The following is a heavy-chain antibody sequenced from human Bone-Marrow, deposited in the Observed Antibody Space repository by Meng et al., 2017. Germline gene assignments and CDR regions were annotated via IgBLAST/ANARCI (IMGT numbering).Heavy chain of an antibody. CDR3: ARGPSHGGSYSDY. J-gene: IGHJ4*02. V-gene: IGHV4-59*01. CDR1: GGSISTYY. D-gene: IGHD2-21*02. CDR2: INYSGRT. Sequence: QVQLQESGPGLVKPSETLSLTCTVSGGSISTYYGSWIRQSPEKGLEWIGYINYSGRTNYIPSLRSRATISVDPSKNQFSLNLRSVTAADTAVYYCARGPSHGGSYSDYWGQGTLVTSPQ.